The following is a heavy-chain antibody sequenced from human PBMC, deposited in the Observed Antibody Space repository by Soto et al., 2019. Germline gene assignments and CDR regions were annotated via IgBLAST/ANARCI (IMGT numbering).Heavy chain of an antibody. Sequence: GGSLRLSCAASGFTFSSYSMNWVRQAPGKGLEWVSSISSSSYIYYADSVEGRFTISRDNAKNSLYLQMNSLRAEDTAVYYCAREVQGSGSYYSGLYYYGMDVWGQGTTVTVSS. CDR1: GFTFSSYS. V-gene: IGHV3-21*01. CDR3: AREVQGSGSYYSGLYYYGMDV. J-gene: IGHJ6*02. CDR2: ISSSSYI. D-gene: IGHD3-10*01.